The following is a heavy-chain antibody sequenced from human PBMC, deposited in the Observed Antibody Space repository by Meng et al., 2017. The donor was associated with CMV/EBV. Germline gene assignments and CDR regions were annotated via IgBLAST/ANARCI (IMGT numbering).Heavy chain of an antibody. CDR2: IDTSGDT. D-gene: IGHD4-23*01. V-gene: IGHV4-4*07. Sequence: HVPLPAPVPGRVKPSETLSLTGSVFGGSISSYYWGWSRQPAGKGLEWIGRIDTSGDTNNNPSLKSRVTMSVDTSKNQFSLKLSSVTAADTAVYYCARVLRWNGVIDYWGQGTLVTVSS. J-gene: IGHJ4*02. CDR3: ARVLRWNGVIDY. CDR1: GGSISSYY.